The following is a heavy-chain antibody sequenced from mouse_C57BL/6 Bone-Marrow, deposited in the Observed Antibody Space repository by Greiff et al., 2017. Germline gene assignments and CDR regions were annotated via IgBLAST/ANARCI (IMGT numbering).Heavy chain of an antibody. CDR1: GYTFTSYW. CDR3: ARWGTTVVARSYWYFDV. J-gene: IGHJ1*03. D-gene: IGHD1-1*01. V-gene: IGHV1-64*01. CDR2: IHPNSGST. Sequence: VQLQQSGAELVKPGASVKLSCKASGYTFTSYWMHWVKQRPGQGLEWIGMIHPNSGSTNYNEKFKSKATLTVDKSSSTAYMQLSSLTSEDSAVYYCARWGTTVVARSYWYFDVWGTGTTVTVSS.